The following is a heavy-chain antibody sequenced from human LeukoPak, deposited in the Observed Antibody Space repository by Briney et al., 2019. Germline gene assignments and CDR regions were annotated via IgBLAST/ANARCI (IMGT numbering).Heavy chain of an antibody. CDR2: ISSSGSTI. V-gene: IGHV3-48*03. Sequence: PGGSLRLSCAASGFTFSSYEMNWVRQAPGKGLEWVSYISSSGSTIYYADSVKGRFTISRDNAKNSLYLQMNSLRAEDTAVYYCAGDTPDYDILTGYYINYFDYWGQGTLVTVSS. J-gene: IGHJ4*02. CDR1: GFTFSSYE. D-gene: IGHD3-9*01. CDR3: AGDTPDYDILTGYYINYFDY.